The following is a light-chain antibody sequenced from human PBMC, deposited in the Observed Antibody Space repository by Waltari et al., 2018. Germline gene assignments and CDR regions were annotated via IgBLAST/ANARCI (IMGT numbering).Light chain of an antibody. CDR3: QHSYNIPLT. CDR1: QSITTY. Sequence: DIQMTQSPSSLSASVGDRVTITCRASQSITTYLNWYQQKPGKAPNLLIYDASSLQSGVPSRFSGSGSGTDVTLTISSLQPEVFATYYCQHSYNIPLTFGGGTKVEI. J-gene: IGKJ4*01. CDR2: DAS. V-gene: IGKV1-39*01.